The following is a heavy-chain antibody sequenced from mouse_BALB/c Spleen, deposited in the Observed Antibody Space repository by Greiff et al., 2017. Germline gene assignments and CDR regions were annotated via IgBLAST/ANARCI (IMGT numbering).Heavy chain of an antibody. D-gene: IGHD5-1*01. CDR3: ARENYGVPDGLAY. Sequence: EVKLVESGGGLVKPGGSLKLSCAASGFTFSSYAMSWVRQSPEKRLEWVAEISSGGSYTYYPDTVTGRFTISSDNAKNTLYLEMSSLRSEDTAMYYYARENYGVPDGLAYWGQGTLVTVSA. CDR2: ISSGGSYT. CDR1: GFTFSSYA. J-gene: IGHJ3*01. V-gene: IGHV5-9-4*01.